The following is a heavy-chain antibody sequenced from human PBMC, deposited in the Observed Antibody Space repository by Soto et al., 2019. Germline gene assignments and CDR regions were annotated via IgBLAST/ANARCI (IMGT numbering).Heavy chain of an antibody. V-gene: IGHV4-34*01. J-gene: IGHJ5*02. CDR2: INHSGST. D-gene: IGHD6-13*01. CDR3: ARGRGGYSSSWTKFDRGNWFDP. CDR1: GGSFSGYY. Sequence: QVQLQQWGAGLLKPSETLSLTCAVYGGSFSGYYWSWIRQPPGKGLEWIGEINHSGSTNYHPSLTSRVTISVDPSKNLFSLKLSSVTGADAAVYYCARGRGGYSSSWTKFDRGNWFDPWGQGTLVTVPS.